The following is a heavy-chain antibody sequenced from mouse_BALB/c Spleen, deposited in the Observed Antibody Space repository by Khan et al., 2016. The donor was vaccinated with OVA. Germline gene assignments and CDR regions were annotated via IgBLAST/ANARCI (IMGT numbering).Heavy chain of an antibody. CDR1: GFSLTSYG. Sequence: QVQLKEPGPGLVQPSQSLSITCTVSGFSLTSYGIHWVRQSPGMGLEWLGVIWSGGSTDYDAAFISRLSISKDNSKSQVFFKMNSLQGNDTAIYYCARNYDYDEGLVYWGQGTLVTVSA. V-gene: IGHV2-2*02. J-gene: IGHJ3*01. CDR3: ARNYDYDEGLVY. D-gene: IGHD2-4*01. CDR2: IWSGGST.